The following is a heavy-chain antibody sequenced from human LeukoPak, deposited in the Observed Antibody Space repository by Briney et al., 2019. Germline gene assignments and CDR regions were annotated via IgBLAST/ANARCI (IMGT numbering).Heavy chain of an antibody. D-gene: IGHD3-10*01. J-gene: IGHJ4*02. CDR1: GGSISSYY. CDR3: ARQGPPGVDDY. Sequence: KSSETLSLTCTVSGGSISSYYWSWIRQPPGKGLEWIGYIYYSGSTNYNPSLKSRVTISVDTSKNQFSLKLSSVTAADTAVYYCARQGPPGVDDYWGQGTLVTVS. V-gene: IGHV4-59*08. CDR2: IYYSGST.